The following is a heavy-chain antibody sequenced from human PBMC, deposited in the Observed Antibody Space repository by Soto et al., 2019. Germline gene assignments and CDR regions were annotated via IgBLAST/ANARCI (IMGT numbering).Heavy chain of an antibody. CDR1: GFTFSDSP. CDR3: AKAPLGWTLYDACDI. V-gene: IGHV3-48*01. J-gene: IGHJ3*02. CDR2: ISPTSSNI. Sequence: GGSLRLSCAASGFTFSDSPMNWVRQAPGKGLEWVSYISPTSSNIYYAESVKGRFTISRDNAKNSLYLQMNSLRAEDTAVYYCAKAPLGWTLYDACDIWGQGTMVTV. D-gene: IGHD7-27*01.